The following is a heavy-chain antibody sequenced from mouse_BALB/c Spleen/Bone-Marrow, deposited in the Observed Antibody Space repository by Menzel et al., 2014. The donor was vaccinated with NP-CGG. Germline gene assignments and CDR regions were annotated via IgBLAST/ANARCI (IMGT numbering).Heavy chain of an antibody. J-gene: IGHJ3*01. CDR3: ARGAARATWFAY. CDR1: GFTFSSFG. V-gene: IGHV5-17*02. CDR2: ISSGSSTI. D-gene: IGHD3-1*01. Sequence: EVQLVESGGGLVQPGGSRKLSCAASGFTFSSFGMHWVRQAPEKGLEWVAYISSGSSTIYYADTVKGRFTISRDNPKNTLFLQMTSLRSEDTAMYYCARGAARATWFAYWGQGTLVTASA.